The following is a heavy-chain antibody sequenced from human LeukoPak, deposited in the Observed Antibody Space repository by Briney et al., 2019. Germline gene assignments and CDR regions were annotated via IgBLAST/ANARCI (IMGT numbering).Heavy chain of an antibody. CDR3: ARDMVLDAFDI. J-gene: IGHJ3*02. CDR2: INHSGST. Sequence: PSETLSLTCTVSGGSLSGSSYYWGWIRQPPGKGLEWIGEINHSGSTNYNPSLKSRVTISVDTSKNQFSLKLSSVTAADTAVYYCARDMVLDAFDIWGQGTMVTVSS. V-gene: IGHV4-39*07. CDR1: GGSLSGSSYY. D-gene: IGHD3-10*01.